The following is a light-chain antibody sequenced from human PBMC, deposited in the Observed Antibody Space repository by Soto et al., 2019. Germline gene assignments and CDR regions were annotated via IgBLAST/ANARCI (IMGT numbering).Light chain of an antibody. CDR1: QSVSSSY. J-gene: IGKJ4*01. CDR2: GAS. V-gene: IGKV3-20*01. Sequence: EIVLTQSPGTLSLSPGERATLSCRASQSVSSSYLAWYQQKPGQAPRLLIYGASSRATGIPDRFSGSGSGTDFTLTSSRLEPADFAVYYWQQYGSSPLTFGGGTKVEIK. CDR3: QQYGSSPLT.